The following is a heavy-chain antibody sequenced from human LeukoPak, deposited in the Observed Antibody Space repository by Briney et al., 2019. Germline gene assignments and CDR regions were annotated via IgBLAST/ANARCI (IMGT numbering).Heavy chain of an antibody. Sequence: PSETLPLTCTVSGDYISTSSFYWGWIRQPPGKGLEWLGSIYYSGITHYNPSLKSRVTISVDTSKNQFSLHLYSVTAADTAVFYCARSYYYDYRQIDYWGQGTLVTVSS. CDR1: GDYISTSSFY. J-gene: IGHJ4*02. D-gene: IGHD3-22*01. CDR2: IYYSGIT. V-gene: IGHV4-39*01. CDR3: ARSYYYDYRQIDY.